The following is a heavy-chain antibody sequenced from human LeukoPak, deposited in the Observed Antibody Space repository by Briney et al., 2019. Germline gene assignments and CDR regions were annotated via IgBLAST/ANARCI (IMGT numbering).Heavy chain of an antibody. Sequence: GGSLRLSCAASKFTFSGYSMNWVRQAPGKGLEWLSYISSGSSTIYYADSVKGRFTISRDNAENSLYLQMNSLRAEDTTVYYCARVGSKGAFDIWGQGTMVTVSS. CDR2: ISSGSSTI. J-gene: IGHJ3*02. V-gene: IGHV3-48*01. CDR3: ARVGSKGAFDI. D-gene: IGHD1-26*01. CDR1: KFTFSGYS.